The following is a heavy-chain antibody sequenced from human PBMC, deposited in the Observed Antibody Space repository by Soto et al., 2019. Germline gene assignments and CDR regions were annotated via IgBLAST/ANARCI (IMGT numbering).Heavy chain of an antibody. CDR1: GYTFTSYG. CDR2: ISAYNGNT. Sequence: ASVKVSCKASGYTFTSYGISWVRQAPGQGLEWMGWISAYNGNTNYAQKLQGRVTMTTDTSTSTAYMELRSLRSDDTAVYYCARGINNWNPVGLCGYWGQGTLGTVSS. D-gene: IGHD1-20*01. J-gene: IGHJ4*02. CDR3: ARGINNWNPVGLCGY. V-gene: IGHV1-18*01.